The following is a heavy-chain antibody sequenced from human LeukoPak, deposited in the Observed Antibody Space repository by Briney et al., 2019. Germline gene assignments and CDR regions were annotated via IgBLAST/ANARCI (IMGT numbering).Heavy chain of an antibody. V-gene: IGHV3-53*01. CDR1: GFIVSSNY. J-gene: IGHJ4*02. CDR2: IYSGGST. D-gene: IGHD3/OR15-3a*01. Sequence: GESLRLSCAASGFIVSSNYMNRVRQAPGKGLEWVSVIYSGGSTNYADSVKGRFTITRDNSENTLYLQMSSLRAEDTAVYYCVTGDWTTWGLGTLVTVSS. CDR3: VTGDWTT.